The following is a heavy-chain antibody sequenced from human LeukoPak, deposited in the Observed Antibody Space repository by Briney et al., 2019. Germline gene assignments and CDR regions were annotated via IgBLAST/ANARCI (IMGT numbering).Heavy chain of an antibody. CDR3: ARRINNNGWAPPIDN. J-gene: IGHJ4*02. CDR2: IHPLDSDT. Sequence: GESQSISCQGFVYTFTSHWIGWGRHTPPQGLGWMGIIHPLDSDTNYSPSFQSHITISADKSTTNLHSSNLKASDTALYYCARRINNNGWAPPIDNWGQGTQVTVSS. CDR1: VYTFTSHW. D-gene: IGHD6-19*01. V-gene: IGHV5-51*01.